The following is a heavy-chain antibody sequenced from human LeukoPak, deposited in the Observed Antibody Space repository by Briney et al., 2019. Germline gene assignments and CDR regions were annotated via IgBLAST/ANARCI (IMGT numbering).Heavy chain of an antibody. CDR2: VNPSGGST. CDR1: GYTFTSYY. Sequence: ASVKVSFKASGYTFTSYYIHWVRQAPGQGLEWMGIVNPSGGSTSYAQKFQGRVTMTRDTSTSTVYMELSSLRSEDTAVYYCARVGGSGIWDYWGQGTLVTVSS. CDR3: ARVGGSGIWDY. V-gene: IGHV1-46*01. D-gene: IGHD6-19*01. J-gene: IGHJ4*02.